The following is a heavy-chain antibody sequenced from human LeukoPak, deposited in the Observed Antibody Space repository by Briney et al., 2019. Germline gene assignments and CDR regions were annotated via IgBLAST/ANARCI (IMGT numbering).Heavy chain of an antibody. CDR1: GGSLSGYY. CDR3: ARVRKQQASPPYNWFDP. V-gene: IGHV4-34*01. J-gene: IGHJ5*02. D-gene: IGHD6-13*01. Sequence: SETLSLTCGVYGGSLSGYYWSWIRQPPGKGLEWIGDISYSGDTNYNPSLKSRVTISVDTSKNQFSLKLSSVTAADTAVYYCARVRKQQASPPYNWFDPWGQGTLVTVSS. CDR2: ISYSGDT.